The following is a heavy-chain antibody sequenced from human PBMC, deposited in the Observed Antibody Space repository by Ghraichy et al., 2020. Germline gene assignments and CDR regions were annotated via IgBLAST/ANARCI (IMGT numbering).Heavy chain of an antibody. Sequence: GESLNISCAASGFTFSSYSMNWVRQAPGKGLEWVSYISSSSSTIYYADSVKGRFTISRDNAKNSLYLQMNSLRAEDTAVYYCASSIVASFDYWGQGTLVTVSS. D-gene: IGHD3-16*02. CDR3: ASSIVASFDY. J-gene: IGHJ4*02. CDR2: ISSSSSTI. V-gene: IGHV3-48*01. CDR1: GFTFSSYS.